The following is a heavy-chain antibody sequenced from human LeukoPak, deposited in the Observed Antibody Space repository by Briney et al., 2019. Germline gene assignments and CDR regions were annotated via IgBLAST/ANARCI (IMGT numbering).Heavy chain of an antibody. CDR1: GFTFSSYS. D-gene: IGHD1-26*01. CDR2: ISSSSSYI. J-gene: IGHJ4*02. CDR3: ARDQIVGATKAPDY. Sequence: GGSLRLSCAASGFTFSSYSMNWVRQAPGKGLEWVSSISSSSSYIYYADSVKGRFTISRDNAKNSLYLQMNSLRAEDTAVYYCARDQIVGATKAPDYWGQGTLVTVPS. V-gene: IGHV3-21*01.